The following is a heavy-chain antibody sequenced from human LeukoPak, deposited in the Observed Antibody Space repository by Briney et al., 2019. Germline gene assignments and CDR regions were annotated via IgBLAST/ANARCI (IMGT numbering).Heavy chain of an antibody. CDR3: ARGRLNYYGSGSIPDFDY. D-gene: IGHD3-10*01. CDR1: GYTFTIYD. CDR2: MNPNSGNT. V-gene: IGHV1-8*01. J-gene: IGHJ4*02. Sequence: SVTVSFKASGYTFTIYDINWVRQATGQGLGWMGWMNPNSGNTGYSQKFQGRGTMTRNNTISKAYMEVRRLRSEDTAVYYCARGRLNYYGSGSIPDFDYWGQGTLVTVSS.